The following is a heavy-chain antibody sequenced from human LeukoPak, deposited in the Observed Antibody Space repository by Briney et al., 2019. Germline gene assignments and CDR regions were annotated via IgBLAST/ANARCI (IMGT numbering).Heavy chain of an antibody. Sequence: ASVKVSCTASGYTFTGYYIHWVRQAPGQGLEWMGWINPNSGDTNYAQKFQGSVTMTRDTSISTAYMELSSVRSDDTAVYYCARSGTHGGFDIWGQGTMVTVSS. J-gene: IGHJ3*02. CDR3: ARSGTHGGFDI. V-gene: IGHV1-2*02. D-gene: IGHD4-23*01. CDR2: INPNSGDT. CDR1: GYTFTGYY.